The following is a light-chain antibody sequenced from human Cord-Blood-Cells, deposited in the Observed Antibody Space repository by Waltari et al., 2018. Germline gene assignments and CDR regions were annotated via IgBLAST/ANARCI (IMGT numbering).Light chain of an antibody. V-gene: IGLV2-14*01. Sequence: SALPPPAPVSGSPGQSITISCTGTSRAVGGYHYVSWYQQPPGKAPKLMIHDVSKRPSGVSNRFSGSKSGTTASLTISGLQAEDEADYYCSSYTSSSTRVFGGGTKLTVL. J-gene: IGLJ3*02. CDR1: SRAVGGYHY. CDR3: SSYTSSSTRV. CDR2: DVS.